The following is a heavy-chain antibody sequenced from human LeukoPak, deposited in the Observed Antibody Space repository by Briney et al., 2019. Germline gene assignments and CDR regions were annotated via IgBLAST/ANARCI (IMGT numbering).Heavy chain of an antibody. CDR2: SRNKANSHTT. D-gene: IGHD6-13*01. J-gene: IGHJ4*02. CDR1: GFTFSDHY. V-gene: IGHV3-72*01. Sequence: GGSLRLSCAASGFTFSDHYMDWVRQAPGKGLEWVGRSRNKANSHTTEYAASVKGRFTISRDDSNSSLYLQMNSLKTEDTAVYYCVSLMLVGTAAVPGYWGQGTLVTVSS. CDR3: VSLMLVGTAAVPGY.